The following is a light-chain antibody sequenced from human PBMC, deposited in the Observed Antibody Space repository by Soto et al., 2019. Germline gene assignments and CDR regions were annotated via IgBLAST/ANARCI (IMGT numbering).Light chain of an antibody. CDR3: QQYNCYPYT. Sequence: DIQMTQSPSTLSASVGDRVTITCRASQSISSWLAWYQQKPGKAPNLLIYKASSLESGVPSRFSGSGSGTEFTLTISSLQPDDFATYYCQQYNCYPYTFGQGTKLEIK. CDR1: QSISSW. V-gene: IGKV1-5*03. CDR2: KAS. J-gene: IGKJ2*01.